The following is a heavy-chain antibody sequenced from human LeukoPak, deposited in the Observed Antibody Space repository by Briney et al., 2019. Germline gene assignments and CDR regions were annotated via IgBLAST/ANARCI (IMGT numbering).Heavy chain of an antibody. J-gene: IGHJ6*02. CDR1: GFTFSSYA. V-gene: IGHV3-23*01. CDR2: ISGSGGST. CDR3: AIGENSSGYDTYYYYYGMDV. Sequence: PRGSLRLSCAASGFTFSSYAMSWVRQAPGKGLEWVSAISGSGGSTYYADSVKGRFTNSRDNSENTLYLQMNSLRAEDTAVYYCAIGENSSGYDTYYYYYGMDVWGQGTTVTVSS. D-gene: IGHD3-22*01.